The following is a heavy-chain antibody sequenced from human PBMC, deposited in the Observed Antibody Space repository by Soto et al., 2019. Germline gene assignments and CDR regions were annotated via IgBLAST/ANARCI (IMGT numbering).Heavy chain of an antibody. CDR1: GGSVSSGSYY. D-gene: IGHD6-13*01. V-gene: IGHV4-61*01. J-gene: IGHJ4*02. CDR2: IYYSGST. Sequence: SETLSLTCTVSGGSVSSGSYYWSWIRQPPGKGLEWIGYIYYSGSTNYNPSLKRRVTISVDTSKNQFSLKLSSVTAADTAVYYCARGGSGAAAGTFVNYWGQGTLVTVSS. CDR3: ARGGSGAAAGTFVNY.